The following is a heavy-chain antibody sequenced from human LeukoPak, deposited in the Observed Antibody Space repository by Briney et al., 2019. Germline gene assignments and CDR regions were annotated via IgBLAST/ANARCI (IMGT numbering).Heavy chain of an antibody. Sequence: GGSLRLSCAASGFTFSGYWMSWVRQAPGKGLEWVANIKQDGSEKYYADSVKGRFTISRDNAKNSLYLQMNSLRAEDTAVYYCARAALSRYYYDSSGPYGMDVWGQGTTVTVSS. V-gene: IGHV3-7*01. J-gene: IGHJ6*02. CDR2: IKQDGSEK. CDR1: GFTFSGYW. CDR3: ARAALSRYYYDSSGPYGMDV. D-gene: IGHD3-22*01.